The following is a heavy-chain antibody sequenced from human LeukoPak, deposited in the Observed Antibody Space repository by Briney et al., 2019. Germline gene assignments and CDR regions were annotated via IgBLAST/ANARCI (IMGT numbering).Heavy chain of an antibody. D-gene: IGHD3-10*01. J-gene: IGHJ5*02. CDR2: INPSGGST. V-gene: IGHV1-46*01. CDR3: ARAYYYGSGSYGNWFDP. Sequence: ASVKVSCTASGYTFTSYYMHWVRQAPGQGLEWMGIINPSGGSTSYAQKFQGRVTMTRDTSTSTVYMELSSLRSEDTAVYYCARAYYYGSGSYGNWFDPWGQGTLVTVSS. CDR1: GYTFTSYY.